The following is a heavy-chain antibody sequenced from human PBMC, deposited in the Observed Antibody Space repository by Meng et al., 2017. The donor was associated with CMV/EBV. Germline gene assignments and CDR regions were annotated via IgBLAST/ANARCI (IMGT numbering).Heavy chain of an antibody. CDR1: GGSISSYY. CDR3: ARAYQRPYGMDV. V-gene: IGHV4-59*01. Sequence: SETLSLTCTVSGGSISSYYWSWIRQPPEKGLEWIGYIYYSGSTNYNPSLKSRVTISVDTSKNQFSLKLSSVTAADTAVYYCARAYQRPYGMDVWGQGTTVTVSS. CDR2: IYYSGST. J-gene: IGHJ6*02. D-gene: IGHD5-24*01.